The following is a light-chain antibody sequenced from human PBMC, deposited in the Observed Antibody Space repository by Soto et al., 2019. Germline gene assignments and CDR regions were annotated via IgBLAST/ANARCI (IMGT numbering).Light chain of an antibody. V-gene: IGLV1-44*01. CDR3: AAWDDSLNGYV. J-gene: IGLJ1*01. CDR2: TNN. CDR1: NSNIGSKA. Sequence: QPVLTQPPSTSGTPGQRVTISCSGSNSNIGSKAVSWYQQLPGTAPKLLIYTNNQRPSGVPDRFSGSKSGTSASLAISGLQSEDEADYYCAAWDDSLNGYVFGTGTKLTVL.